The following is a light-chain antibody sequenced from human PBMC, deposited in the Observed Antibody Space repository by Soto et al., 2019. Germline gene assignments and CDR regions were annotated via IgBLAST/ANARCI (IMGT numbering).Light chain of an antibody. CDR3: SSYTSSSTLL. V-gene: IGLV2-18*02. J-gene: IGLJ2*01. Sequence: QSALTQPPSVSGSPGQSVTISCTGTSSDVGTYNRVSWYQEPPGTAPKLMIYEVNNRPSGVPDRFSGSKSGNTASLTISGLQAEDEADYYCSSYTSSSTLLFGGWTKLTVL. CDR2: EVN. CDR1: SSDVGTYNR.